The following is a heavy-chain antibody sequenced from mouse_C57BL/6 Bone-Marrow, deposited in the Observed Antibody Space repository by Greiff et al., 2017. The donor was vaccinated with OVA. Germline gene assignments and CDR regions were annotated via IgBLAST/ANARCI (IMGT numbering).Heavy chain of an antibody. CDR1: GYTFTSYW. CDR2: IDPSDSET. V-gene: IGHV1-52*01. D-gene: IGHD3-2*02. J-gene: IGHJ4*01. Sequence: VQLQQPGAELVRPGSSVKLSCKASGYTFTSYWMHWVKQRPIQGLEWIGNIDPSDSETHYNQKFKDKATLTVDKSSSTAYMQLSSLTSEDSAVYYCVRISSGYYAMDYWGQGTSVTVSS. CDR3: VRISSGYYAMDY.